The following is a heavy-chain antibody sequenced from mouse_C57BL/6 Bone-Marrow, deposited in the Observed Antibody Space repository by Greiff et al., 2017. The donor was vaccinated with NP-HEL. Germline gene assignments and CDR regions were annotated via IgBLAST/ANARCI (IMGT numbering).Heavy chain of an antibody. D-gene: IGHD2-5*01. CDR3: ARRGYYSNYLDY. V-gene: IGHV5-6*01. CDR1: GFTFSSYG. Sequence: EVQLVESGGDLVKPGGSLKLSCAASGFTFSSYGMSWVRQTPDKRLEWVATISSGGSYTYYPDSVKGRFTISRDNAKNTLYLQMSSLKSEDTAMYYCARRGYYSNYLDYWGQGTTLTVSS. CDR2: ISSGGSYT. J-gene: IGHJ2*01.